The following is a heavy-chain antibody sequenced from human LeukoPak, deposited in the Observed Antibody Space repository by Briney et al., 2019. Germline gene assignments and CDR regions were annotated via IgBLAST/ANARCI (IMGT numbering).Heavy chain of an antibody. J-gene: IGHJ4*02. Sequence: TTGGSLRLSCAASGFTFNSAWMTWVRQAPGKGLEWVGRVKSKTDGGTTDYAAPVNGRFTISRDDSNNTLYLQMNSLKAEDTAVYYCTSYYYGSGSFMLDWGQGTLVTVSS. D-gene: IGHD3-10*01. CDR1: GFTFNSAW. CDR3: TSYYYGSGSFMLD. CDR2: VKSKTDGGTT. V-gene: IGHV3-15*01.